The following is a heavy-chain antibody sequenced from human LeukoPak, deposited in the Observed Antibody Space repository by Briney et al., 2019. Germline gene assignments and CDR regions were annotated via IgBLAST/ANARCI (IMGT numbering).Heavy chain of an antibody. CDR2: ILYTGRT. CDR3: ARRDVGATIDY. D-gene: IGHD1-26*01. Sequence: SETLSLTCTVSGDSISSSRFYWAWIRQPPGKGLEWIGSILYTGRTFYNPSLKSRVTISVDTSKNQFSLGLGSVTASDTAVYYCARRDVGATIDYWGQGTLVTVSS. V-gene: IGHV4-39*01. CDR1: GDSISSSRFY. J-gene: IGHJ4*02.